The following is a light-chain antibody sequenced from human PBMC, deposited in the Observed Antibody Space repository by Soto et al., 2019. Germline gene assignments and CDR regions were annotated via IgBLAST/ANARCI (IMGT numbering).Light chain of an antibody. CDR1: QGISID. V-gene: IGKV1-27*01. Sequence: DIQMTQSPSSLSASVGDTVTITCRASQGISIDLAWYQQKPGKPPNVLISAASTLQSGVPSRFSGSGYGTDFTLTISDLQPEDVATYYCQKYNSLPPTFGGGTKVEIK. CDR2: AAS. J-gene: IGKJ4*01. CDR3: QKYNSLPPT.